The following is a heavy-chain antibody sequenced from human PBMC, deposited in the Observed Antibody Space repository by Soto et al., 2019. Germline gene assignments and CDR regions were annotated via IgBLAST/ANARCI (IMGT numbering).Heavy chain of an antibody. V-gene: IGHV1-69*13. Sequence: SVKVSCKASGGTFSSYAISWVRQAPGQGLEWMGGIIPIFGTANYAQKFQGRVTITADESTSTAYMELSSLRSEDTAVYYCAREGYYDSSGRYYGMDVWGQGTTVTVSS. CDR1: GGTFSSYA. CDR2: IIPIFGTA. J-gene: IGHJ6*02. CDR3: AREGYYDSSGRYYGMDV. D-gene: IGHD3-3*01.